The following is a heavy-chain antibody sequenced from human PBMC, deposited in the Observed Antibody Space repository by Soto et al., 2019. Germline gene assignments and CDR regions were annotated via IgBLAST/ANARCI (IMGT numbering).Heavy chain of an antibody. CDR2: IYYSAST. D-gene: IGHD3-22*01. Sequence: SETLSLTCTVSGGSISSSSYYWGWIRQPPGKGLEWIGSIYYSASTYYNPSLKSRVTISVDTSKNQFSLKLSSVTAADTAVYYCARTYYYDSSGLFDYWGQGTLVTVSS. V-gene: IGHV4-39*01. CDR1: GGSISSSSYY. J-gene: IGHJ4*02. CDR3: ARTYYYDSSGLFDY.